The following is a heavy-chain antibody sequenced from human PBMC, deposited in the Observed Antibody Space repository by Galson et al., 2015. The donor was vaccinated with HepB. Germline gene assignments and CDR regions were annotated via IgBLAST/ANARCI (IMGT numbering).Heavy chain of an antibody. Sequence: SLRLSCAASGFTFDDYAMHWVRHAPGKGLEWVSGISWNSGNIGYADSVKGRFTISRDNAKNSLYLQMNSLRAEDTASYYCAKDRDLYGDCREFDYWGQGTLVTVSS. CDR3: AKDRDLYGDCREFDY. J-gene: IGHJ4*02. D-gene: IGHD4-17*01. CDR2: ISWNSGNI. CDR1: GFTFDDYA. V-gene: IGHV3-9*01.